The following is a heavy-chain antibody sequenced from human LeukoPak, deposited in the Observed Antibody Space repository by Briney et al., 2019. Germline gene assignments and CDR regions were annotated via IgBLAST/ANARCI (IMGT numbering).Heavy chain of an antibody. CDR2: ISGSGDST. CDR3: AKERGYNYFDY. D-gene: IGHD5-24*01. V-gene: IGHV3-23*01. CDR1: GFTFSSYA. J-gene: IGHJ4*02. Sequence: GGSQRLSCAASGFTFSSYAMSWVRQAPGKGLEWVSGISGSGDSTSYADSVKGRFTIFRDNSKNTVYLQMNSLRAEDTAVYYCAKERGYNYFDYWGQGTLVTVSS.